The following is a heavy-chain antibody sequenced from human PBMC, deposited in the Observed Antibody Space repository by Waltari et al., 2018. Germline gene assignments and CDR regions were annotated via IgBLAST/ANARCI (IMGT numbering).Heavy chain of an antibody. J-gene: IGHJ3*02. CDR2: ISGSGGST. Sequence: EVQLLESGGGVVQPGGSLRLSYAASGFTFRSYDMSWVRQAPGKWLEWVSAISGSGGSTYYADSVKGRFTISRDNSKNTLYLQMNSLRAEDTAVYYCAKRYDAFDIWGQGTMVTVSS. V-gene: IGHV3-23*01. CDR3: AKRYDAFDI. CDR1: GFTFRSYD.